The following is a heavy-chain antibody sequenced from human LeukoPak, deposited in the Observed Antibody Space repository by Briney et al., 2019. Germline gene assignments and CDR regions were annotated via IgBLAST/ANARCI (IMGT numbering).Heavy chain of an antibody. Sequence: SETLSLTCTVSGGSITSSSYYWGWIRQPPGKGLEWIGSIYYSGSTYYNPSLKSRVTISVDTSKNQFSLKLSSVTAADTAVYYCARYTAMVNDAFDIWGQGTMVTVSS. CDR3: ARYTAMVNDAFDI. D-gene: IGHD5-18*01. CDR1: GGSITSSSYY. V-gene: IGHV4-39*01. CDR2: IYYSGST. J-gene: IGHJ3*02.